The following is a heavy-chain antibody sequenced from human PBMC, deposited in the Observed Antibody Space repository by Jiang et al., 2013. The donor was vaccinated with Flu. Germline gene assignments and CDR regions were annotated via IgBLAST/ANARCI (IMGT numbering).Heavy chain of an antibody. CDR1: GGSISSSSYY. CDR3: ARPRIAAAAKAPFDY. V-gene: IGHV4-39*01. Sequence: GPGLVKPSETLSLTCTVSGGSISSSSYYWGWIRQPPGKGLEWIGSIYYSGSTYYNPSLKSRVTISVDTSKNQFSLKLSSVTAADTAVYYCARPRIAAAAKAPFDYWGQGTLVTVSS. J-gene: IGHJ4*02. D-gene: IGHD6-13*01. CDR2: IYYSGST.